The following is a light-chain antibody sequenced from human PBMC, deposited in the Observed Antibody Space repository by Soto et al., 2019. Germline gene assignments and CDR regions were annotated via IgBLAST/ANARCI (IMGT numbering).Light chain of an antibody. CDR2: GIT. V-gene: IGLV2-14*01. Sequence: QSALAQPASVSGSPGQSITISCTGSSSDVGAYNYVSWYQQHPGKAPKLIIHGITNRPSGVSNRFSGSKSDYTASLTISGLQAEDEADYYCSSYTTAYFYVFGTGTKVTVL. CDR1: SSDVGAYNY. CDR3: SSYTTAYFYV. J-gene: IGLJ1*01.